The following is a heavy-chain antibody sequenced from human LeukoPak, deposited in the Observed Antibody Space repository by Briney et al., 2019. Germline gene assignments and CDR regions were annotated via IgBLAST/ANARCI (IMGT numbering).Heavy chain of an antibody. D-gene: IGHD4-23*01. CDR2: IWSDGSKE. V-gene: IGHV3-33*01. J-gene: IGHJ4*02. CDR3: ARDLRYGGLDF. CDR1: GSTFSIYG. Sequence: GRSLRLSCEASGSTFSIYGMMWVRQAPGRGLEWESLIWSDGSKENYADSVKGRFTITKDFSKNTLYLHMSSLRVEDTAVYYCARDLRYGGLDFRGQETLVTVSS.